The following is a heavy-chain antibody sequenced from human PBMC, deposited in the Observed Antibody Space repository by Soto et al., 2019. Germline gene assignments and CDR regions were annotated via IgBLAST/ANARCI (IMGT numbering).Heavy chain of an antibody. CDR2: INPSGGST. Sequence: QVQLVESGAEVREPGASVKVSCMASGYTFTTYYIHWVRQAPSTGIEWVGIINPSGGSTSYAQRFQGRVTMTRDTSTSTVYMELSSLTSEDTAVYFCARDRGIAEAAGAIDYWGQGTLVTVSS. CDR3: ARDRGIAEAAGAIDY. J-gene: IGHJ4*02. D-gene: IGHD6-19*01. CDR1: GYTFTTYY. V-gene: IGHV1-46*01.